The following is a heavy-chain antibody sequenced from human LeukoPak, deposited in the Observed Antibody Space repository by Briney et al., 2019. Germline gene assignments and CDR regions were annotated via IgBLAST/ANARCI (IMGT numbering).Heavy chain of an antibody. CDR1: GVSLSSGNYY. Sequence: PSETLSLTRTLSGVSLSSGNYYSSWIRQRPGKGLEWIGYIYYSGSTHYNPSLTSRVTISVDTSKNQFSLKLSSVTPADTAVYYCARGWGKVLAVSYYGLDVWGEGTTLTVSS. J-gene: IGHJ6*04. CDR3: ARGWGKVLAVSYYGLDV. CDR2: IYYSGST. D-gene: IGHD2-8*02. V-gene: IGHV4-61*01.